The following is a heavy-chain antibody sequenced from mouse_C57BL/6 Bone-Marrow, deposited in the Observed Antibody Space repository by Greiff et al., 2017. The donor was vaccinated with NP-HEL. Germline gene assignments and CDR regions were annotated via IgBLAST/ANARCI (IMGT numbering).Heavy chain of an antibody. CDR2: FHTYNDDT. J-gene: IGHJ4*01. D-gene: IGHD2-3*01. CDR1: GYTFTTYS. Sequence: QVQLQQSGAELVKPGASVKMSCKASGYTFTTYSIEWVKQTHGKSLEWIGNFHTYNDDTKYNEKFKGKATLTVDKSSSTVYLELSRLTSDDAAVYYCARGGYYVPWALYDWGQGTSVTVSS. V-gene: IGHV1-47*01. CDR3: ARGGYYVPWALYD.